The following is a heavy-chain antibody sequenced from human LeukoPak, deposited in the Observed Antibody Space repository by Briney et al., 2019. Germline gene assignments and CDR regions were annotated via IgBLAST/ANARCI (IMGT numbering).Heavy chain of an antibody. V-gene: IGHV4-34*01. Sequence: SETLSLTCAVYGGSFSGYYWSWIRQPPGKGLEWIGEINHSGSNNYNPSLKSRVTISVDTSKNQFSLKLSSVTAADTAVYYCARGRGYSGYEYDYWGQGTLVTVSS. J-gene: IGHJ4*02. CDR3: ARGRGYSGYEYDY. D-gene: IGHD5-12*01. CDR1: GGSFSGYY. CDR2: INHSGSN.